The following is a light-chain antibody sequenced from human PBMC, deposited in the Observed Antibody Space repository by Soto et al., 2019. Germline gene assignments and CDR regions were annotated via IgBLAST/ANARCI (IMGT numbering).Light chain of an antibody. Sequence: EIVLTQSPATLSLSPGERATLSCRASQSVSSYLAWYQQKPGQAPRLLIYDASNRATGIPARFSGSGSGTYFTLTISNLGPEDFAVYYCQQRSNWPPSITFGQGTRLEIK. CDR2: DAS. CDR1: QSVSSY. CDR3: QQRSNWPPSIT. V-gene: IGKV3-11*01. J-gene: IGKJ5*01.